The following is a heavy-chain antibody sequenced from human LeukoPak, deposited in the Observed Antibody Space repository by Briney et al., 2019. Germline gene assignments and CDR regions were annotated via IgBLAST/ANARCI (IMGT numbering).Heavy chain of an antibody. J-gene: IGHJ4*02. V-gene: IGHV1-2*02. Sequence: GASVKVSCKASGYTFTGYYMHWVRQAPGQGLEWMGWINPNSGGTNYAQKFQGRVTMTRDTSISTAYMELSRLRSDDTAVYYCAIYDFWGGPYQAPIDYWGQGTLVTVSS. D-gene: IGHD3-3*01. CDR1: GYTFTGYY. CDR2: INPNSGGT. CDR3: AIYDFWGGPYQAPIDY.